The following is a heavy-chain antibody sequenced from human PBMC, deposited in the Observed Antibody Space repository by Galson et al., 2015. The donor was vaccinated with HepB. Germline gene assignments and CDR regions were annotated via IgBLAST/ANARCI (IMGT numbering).Heavy chain of an antibody. CDR2: IKQDGSEK. Sequence: SLRLSCAASGFTFSTYWMSWVRQAPGKGLGWVASIKQDGSEKYYVDSAKGRFTISRDNAKTPLYLQRNSLRAEDTAVYYCARHYFSAWPDTPLDYWGQGTLVSVSS. V-gene: IGHV3-7*03. CDR3: ARHYFSAWPDTPLDY. D-gene: IGHD6-19*01. CDR1: GFTFSTYW. J-gene: IGHJ4*02.